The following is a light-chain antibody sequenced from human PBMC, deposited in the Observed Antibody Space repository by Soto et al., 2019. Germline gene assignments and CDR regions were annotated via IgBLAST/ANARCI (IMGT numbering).Light chain of an antibody. Sequence: QAVVTQEPSLTVSPGGTVTLTCTSSTGPVTSDYYPNWGQQKPGQAPRSLIYSTDATTDAKHSWTSARFSGALLGGKAVLTLSSAQPEDEAEYFCVLRVSRAQVFGGGTKVTVL. CDR2: STDATTD. V-gene: IGLV7-43*01. CDR1: TGPVTSDYY. CDR3: VLRVSRAQV. J-gene: IGLJ2*01.